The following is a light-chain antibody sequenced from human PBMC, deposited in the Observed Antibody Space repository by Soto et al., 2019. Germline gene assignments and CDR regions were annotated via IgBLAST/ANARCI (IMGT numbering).Light chain of an antibody. CDR3: QQYDSSPRT. J-gene: IGKJ1*01. CDR2: GAS. V-gene: IGKV3-20*01. CDR1: QSLSSSS. Sequence: EIVLTQSPGTLSMSPGERTTLSSMSSQSLSSSSLAWYQQKPGQAPRLLISGASSRAADIPDRFSGSGSGTDFTLTINRLEPEDFAVYYCQQYDSSPRTFGQGTKVDIK.